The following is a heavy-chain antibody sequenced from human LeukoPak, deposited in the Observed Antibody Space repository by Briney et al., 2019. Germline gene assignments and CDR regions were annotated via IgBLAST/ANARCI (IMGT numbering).Heavy chain of an antibody. D-gene: IGHD3-22*01. CDR2: IRSKPYGGTT. CDR3: ATDFYDST. CDR1: GFTIGDYA. Sequence: GGSLRLSCTASGFTIGDYAISWFRQAPGKGLEWVGFIRSKPYGGTTDYAASVKGRFTISRDDSKSIAYLQMNSLKTEDTAVYYCATDFYDSTWGQGTLVTVSS. V-gene: IGHV3-49*03. J-gene: IGHJ5*02.